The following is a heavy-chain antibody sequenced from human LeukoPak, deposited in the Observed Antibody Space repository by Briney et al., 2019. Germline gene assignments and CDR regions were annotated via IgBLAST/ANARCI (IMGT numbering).Heavy chain of an antibody. CDR1: GFTFSSYS. D-gene: IGHD6-19*01. CDR3: ARAKQSSGLYFDY. J-gene: IGHJ4*02. CDR2: ISGSSSYI. Sequence: GGSLRLSCAASGFTFSSYSMNWVRQAPGKGLEWVSSISGSSSYIYYADPVKGRFTISRDNAKNSLYLQMNSLRAEDTAVYYCARAKQSSGLYFDYWGQGTLVTVSS. V-gene: IGHV3-21*01.